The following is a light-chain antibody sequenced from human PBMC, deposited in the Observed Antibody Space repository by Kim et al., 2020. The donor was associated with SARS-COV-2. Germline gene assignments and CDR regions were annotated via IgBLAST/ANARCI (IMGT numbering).Light chain of an antibody. Sequence: EIVLTQSPGTLSLSPGERATLSCRASQSVSNNYLAWYQQKPRQAPRLLIYGASTRATGIPDRFSGSGSGTDFTLTINRLEPEDFAVYYCQQYGSSPYTFGQGTKLEI. CDR1: QSVSNNY. CDR2: GAS. V-gene: IGKV3-20*01. J-gene: IGKJ2*01. CDR3: QQYGSSPYT.